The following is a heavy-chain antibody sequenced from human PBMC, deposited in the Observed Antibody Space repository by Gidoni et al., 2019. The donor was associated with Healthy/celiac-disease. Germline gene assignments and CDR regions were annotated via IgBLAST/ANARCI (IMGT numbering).Heavy chain of an antibody. D-gene: IGHD2-2*01. J-gene: IGHJ4*02. V-gene: IGHV3-30-3*01. Sequence: QVQLVESGGGVVQPGRSLRLSCAASVFTFSSYAIHWVRQAPGKGLEWVAVISYDGSNKYYADSVKGRFTISRDNSKNTLYLQMNSLRAEDTAVYYCARAAHDSKDIVVVPAATGMGDYWGQGTLVTVSS. CDR1: VFTFSSYA. CDR3: ARAAHDSKDIVVVPAATGMGDY. CDR2: ISYDGSNK.